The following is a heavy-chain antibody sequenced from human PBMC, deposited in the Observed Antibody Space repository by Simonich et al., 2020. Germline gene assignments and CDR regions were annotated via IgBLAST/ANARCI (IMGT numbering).Heavy chain of an antibody. V-gene: IGHV4-34*01. CDR1: GFTFSSYG. CDR2: INHSGST. Sequence: QVQLVESGGGVVQPGRSLRLSCAASGFTFSSYGMHWVRQAPGKGLEWIGEINHSGSTNYNPSLKSRVTISVDTSKNQFSRKLSSVTAADTAVYYCARHTVKSIAATNYYYGMDVWGQGTTVTVSS. J-gene: IGHJ6*02. D-gene: IGHD5-12*01. CDR3: ARHTVKSIAATNYYYGMDV.